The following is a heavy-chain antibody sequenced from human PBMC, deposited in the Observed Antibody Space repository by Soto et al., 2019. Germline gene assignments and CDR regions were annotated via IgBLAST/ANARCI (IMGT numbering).Heavy chain of an antibody. J-gene: IGHJ4*02. CDR1: GVSITTTSYY. Sequence: SETLSLTCTVSGVSITTTSYYWGWIRQPPGKGLEWIGRVYFSGTTYYNPSLKSRVTISVDTSKNHFSPRLSSVTAADTAIYYCARHGSYWGQGTLVTVSS. V-gene: IGHV4-39*01. CDR3: ARHGSY. CDR2: VYFSGTT.